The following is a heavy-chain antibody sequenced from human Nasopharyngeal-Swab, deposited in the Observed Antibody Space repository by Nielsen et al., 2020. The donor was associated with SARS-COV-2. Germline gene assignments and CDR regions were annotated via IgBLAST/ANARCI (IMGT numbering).Heavy chain of an antibody. CDR1: GDSISSGKDY. V-gene: IGHV4-30-4*08. D-gene: IGHD3-9*01. J-gene: IGHJ4*02. CDR3: ARLGRYYDTLSGYARHFDY. Sequence: SETLSLTCTVSGDSISSGKDYWNWMRQTPGRGLEWIGYIDDSGSTEHNPSLKSRVTISVDTSKNQFSLKVNSVTAADTAVYYCARLGRYYDTLSGYARHFDYWGQGILVTVSS. CDR2: IDDSGST.